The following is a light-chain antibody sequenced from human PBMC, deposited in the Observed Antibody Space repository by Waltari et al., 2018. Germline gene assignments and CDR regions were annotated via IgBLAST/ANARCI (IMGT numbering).Light chain of an antibody. CDR3: QQYNNWPYT. CDR1: DSVGNN. CDR2: GAS. V-gene: IGKV3-15*01. J-gene: IGKJ2*01. Sequence: IVMTQSPAPLSVSPGRRATLSCRASDSVGNNFAWYQQKPGQAPRLLIYGASSRATGIPARFSASGSRTEFVLTISSLQSEDSAVYYCQQYNNWPYTFGQGTKLEIK.